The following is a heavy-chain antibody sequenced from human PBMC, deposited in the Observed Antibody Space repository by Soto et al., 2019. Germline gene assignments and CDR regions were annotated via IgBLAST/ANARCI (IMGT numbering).Heavy chain of an antibody. Sequence: PGGSLRLSSAASGFNFSGSAMHWVRQASGKGLEWVGRIRSKANSYATAYAASVKGRFTISRDDSKNTAYLQMNSLKTEDTAVYYCTSLSGWPNDAFDIWGQGTMVTVSS. CDR3: TSLSGWPNDAFDI. D-gene: IGHD6-19*01. V-gene: IGHV3-73*01. CDR2: IRSKANSYAT. CDR1: GFNFSGSA. J-gene: IGHJ3*02.